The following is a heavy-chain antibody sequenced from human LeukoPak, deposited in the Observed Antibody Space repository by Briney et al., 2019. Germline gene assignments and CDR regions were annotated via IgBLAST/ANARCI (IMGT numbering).Heavy chain of an antibody. CDR3: ASTDSSGYEDFGAFDI. J-gene: IGHJ3*02. CDR2: IYYSGST. CDR1: GGSISSGDYY. Sequence: SQTLSLTCTVSGGSISSGDYYWSWIRQPPGTGLEWLGYIYYSGSTYYNPSLKSRVTISVDTSKNQFSLKLSSVTAADTAVYYCASTDSSGYEDFGAFDIWGQGTMVTVSS. D-gene: IGHD3-22*01. V-gene: IGHV4-30-4*01.